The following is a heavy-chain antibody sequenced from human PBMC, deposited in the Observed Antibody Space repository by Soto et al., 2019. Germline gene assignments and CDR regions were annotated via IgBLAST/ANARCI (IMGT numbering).Heavy chain of an antibody. CDR3: ARDPYSSPNGMDV. Sequence: SETLSLTCTVSGGSVSSGSYYWSWIRQPPGKGLEWIGYIYYSGSTNYNPSLKSRVTISVDTSKNQFSLKLSSVTAADTAVYYCARDPYSSPNGMDVWGQGTTVTVYS. D-gene: IGHD6-19*01. J-gene: IGHJ6*02. CDR2: IYYSGST. CDR1: GGSVSSGSYY. V-gene: IGHV4-61*01.